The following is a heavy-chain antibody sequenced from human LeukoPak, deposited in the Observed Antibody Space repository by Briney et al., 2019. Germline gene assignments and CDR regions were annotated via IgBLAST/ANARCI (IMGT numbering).Heavy chain of an antibody. CDR2: ISSRSSFI. CDR1: GFTFSNYN. CDR3: ARENGVTRSIDY. Sequence: GGSLRLSCAASGFTFSNYNMNWVRQAPGKGLEWVSSISSRSSFIYYADSVKGRFTISRDNAKNSLSLQMNSLRADDTAVYYCARENGVTRSIDYWGRGTLVTVSS. V-gene: IGHV3-21*01. J-gene: IGHJ4*02. D-gene: IGHD2-21*02.